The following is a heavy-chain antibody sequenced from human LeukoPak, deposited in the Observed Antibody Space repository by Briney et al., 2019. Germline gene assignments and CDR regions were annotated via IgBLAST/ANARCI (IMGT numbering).Heavy chain of an antibody. Sequence: PSETLSLTCTVSGGSISSSSYYWGWIRQPPGKGLEWIGSIYYSGSTYYNPSLKSRVTISVDTSKNQFSLKLSSVTAADTAVYYCARVGSGSRLDAFDIWGQGTMVTVSS. CDR1: GGSISSSSYY. CDR3: ARVGSGSRLDAFDI. D-gene: IGHD1-26*01. CDR2: IYYSGST. V-gene: IGHV4-39*07. J-gene: IGHJ3*02.